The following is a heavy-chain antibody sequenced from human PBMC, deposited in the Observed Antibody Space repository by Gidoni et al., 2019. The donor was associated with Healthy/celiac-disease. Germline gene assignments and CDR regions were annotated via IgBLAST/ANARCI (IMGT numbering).Heavy chain of an antibody. Sequence: QVQLQQSVPGLVKPSQTISLTCAISGDSVSSNSAAWNWIRQSPSRGLEWLGRTYYRSKWYNDYAVSVKSRITINPDTSKNQFSLQLNSVTPEDTAVYYCARVHWGTDHYYYYYGMDVWGQGTTVTVSS. J-gene: IGHJ6*02. CDR1: GDSVSSNSAA. D-gene: IGHD7-27*01. V-gene: IGHV6-1*01. CDR2: TYYRSKWYN. CDR3: ARVHWGTDHYYYYYGMDV.